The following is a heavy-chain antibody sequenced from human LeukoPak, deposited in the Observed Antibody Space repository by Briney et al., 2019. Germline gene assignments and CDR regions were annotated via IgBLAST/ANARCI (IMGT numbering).Heavy chain of an antibody. CDR2: ITDTGDAT. V-gene: IGHV3-23*01. CDR3: ASIARYSSSWAPSKAFDI. CDR1: GFTFRNFA. J-gene: IGHJ3*02. Sequence: GGSLRLSCAASGFTFRNFAMAWVRQAPGKGLEWVSSITDTGDATGYTESVKGRFTISRDNSKNTLYLQMNSLRAEDTAVYYCASIARYSSSWAPSKAFDIWGQGTMVTVSS. D-gene: IGHD6-13*01.